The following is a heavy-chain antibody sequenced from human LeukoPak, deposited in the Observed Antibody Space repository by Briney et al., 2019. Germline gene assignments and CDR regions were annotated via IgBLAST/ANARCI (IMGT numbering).Heavy chain of an antibody. CDR3: ARGLDYGDYHFDY. J-gene: IGHJ4*02. CDR2: INHSGST. Sequence: SETLSLTCAGYGGSFSGYYWSWIRQPPGKGLEWIGEINHSGSTNYSPSLKSRVTISVDTSKNQFSLKLSSVTAADTAVYYCARGLDYGDYHFDYWGQGTLVTVSS. D-gene: IGHD4-17*01. CDR1: GGSFSGYY. V-gene: IGHV4-34*01.